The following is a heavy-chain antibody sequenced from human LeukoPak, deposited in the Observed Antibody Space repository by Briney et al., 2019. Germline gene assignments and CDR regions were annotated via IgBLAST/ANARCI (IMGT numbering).Heavy chain of an antibody. J-gene: IGHJ5*02. Sequence: SETLSLTCTVSGGSISSGSYYWSWIRQPAGKGLEWIGRIYTSGSTNYNPSLKSRVTISVDTSKNQFSLKLSSVTAADTAVYYCARRFSRQWLRLSSNWFDPWGQGTLVTVSS. D-gene: IGHD5-12*01. V-gene: IGHV4-61*02. CDR3: ARRFSRQWLRLSSNWFDP. CDR1: GGSISSGSYY. CDR2: IYTSGST.